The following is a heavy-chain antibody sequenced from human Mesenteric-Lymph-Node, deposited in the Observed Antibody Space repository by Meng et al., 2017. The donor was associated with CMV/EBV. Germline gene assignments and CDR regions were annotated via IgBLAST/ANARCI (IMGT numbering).Heavy chain of an antibody. CDR1: GGSIRSYY. J-gene: IGHJ6*02. CDR2: IYFTGST. CDR3: AREGRGNANAMDV. Sequence: SETLSLTCTVPGGSIRSYYWSWIRQPPGKGLEWIGYIYFTGSTEYNPSLKSRVTISVDTSKNHFSLKLSSVTTADTAVYYCAREGRGNANAMDVWGQGTTVTVSS. D-gene: IGHD4-23*01. V-gene: IGHV4-59*01.